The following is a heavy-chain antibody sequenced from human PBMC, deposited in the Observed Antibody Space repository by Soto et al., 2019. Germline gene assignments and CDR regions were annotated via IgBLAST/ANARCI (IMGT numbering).Heavy chain of an antibody. D-gene: IGHD3-22*01. Sequence: SVKGSCKASGGPFSSYAIIWVRQAPGQGLEWMGGIIPIFGTANYAQKFQCRVTITADESTSTAYMELSSLRSEDTAVYYCARDGWNPYYDSSGYYSDDAFDIWGQRTMVTVSS. CDR1: GGPFSSYA. J-gene: IGHJ3*02. CDR3: ARDGWNPYYDSSGYYSDDAFDI. CDR2: IIPIFGTA. V-gene: IGHV1-69*01.